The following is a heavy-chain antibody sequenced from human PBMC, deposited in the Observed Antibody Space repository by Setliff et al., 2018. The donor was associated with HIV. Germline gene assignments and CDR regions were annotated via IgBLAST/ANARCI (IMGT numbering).Heavy chain of an antibody. CDR3: ATHTLNNSFDI. V-gene: IGHV5-51*01. J-gene: IGHJ3*02. CDR2: IYPSDSDT. CDR1: GYSFSSYW. Sequence: GESLKISCKTSGYSFSSYWIGWVRQMPGKGLEWIGIIYPSDSDTRYSPSFQGQVTISVVKSTSTAYLQWSSLRASDTAMYYCATHTLNNSFDIWGLGTMVTASS.